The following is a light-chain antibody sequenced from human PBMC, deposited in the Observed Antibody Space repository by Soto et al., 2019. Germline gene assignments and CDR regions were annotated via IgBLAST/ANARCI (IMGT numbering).Light chain of an antibody. J-gene: IGLJ2*01. Sequence: QSALTQPPSASGSPGQSVTISCNGTSSDVGGYNYVSWYQQHPGKAPKLMIYEVSKRPSGVPDRFSGSKSGNTASLTVSGLQAEDEADYYCSSYAGSNNVVFGGGPKLTVL. CDR3: SSYAGSNNVV. CDR2: EVS. V-gene: IGLV2-8*01. CDR1: SSDVGGYNY.